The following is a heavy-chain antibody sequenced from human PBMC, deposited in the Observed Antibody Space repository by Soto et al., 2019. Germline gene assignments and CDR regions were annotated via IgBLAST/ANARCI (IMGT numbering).Heavy chain of an antibody. Sequence: LSLTCTVSGGSISSGDYYWSWIRQPPGKGLEWIGYIYYSGSTYYNPSLKSRVTISVDTSKNQFSLKLSSVTAADTAVYYCARGGVVTYYFDYWGQGTLVTVSS. CDR1: GGSISSGDYY. V-gene: IGHV4-30-4*01. D-gene: IGHD3-16*01. CDR3: ARGGVVTYYFDY. CDR2: IYYSGST. J-gene: IGHJ4*02.